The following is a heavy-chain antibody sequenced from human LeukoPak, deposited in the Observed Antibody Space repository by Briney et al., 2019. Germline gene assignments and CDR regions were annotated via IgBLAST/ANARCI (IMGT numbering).Heavy chain of an antibody. J-gene: IGHJ4*02. D-gene: IGHD5-12*01. CDR2: IYYSGST. V-gene: IGHV4-31*03. CDR1: GGSISSGGYY. CDR3: ARDRGPYSGYDSYYFDY. Sequence: PSETLSLTCTVSGGSISSGGYYWSWIRQHPGKGLEWIGYIYYSGSTYYNPSLKSRVTISVDTSKNQFSQKLSSVTAADTAVYYCARDRGPYSGYDSYYFDYWAREPWSPSPQ.